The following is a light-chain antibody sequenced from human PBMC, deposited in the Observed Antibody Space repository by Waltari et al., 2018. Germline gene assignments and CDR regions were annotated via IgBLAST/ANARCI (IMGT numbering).Light chain of an antibody. CDR3: QKYDSVPLT. CDR1: QDINNE. CDR2: AAS. Sequence: DIQMTQSPSSLSTSVGDRVTLTCRAIQDINNELAWYQQKPGKVPKLLIYAASNLQSGVPSRFSGSGSGTDFTLTIASLQPEDVASYYCQKYDSVPLTFGGGTKVEIK. J-gene: IGKJ4*01. V-gene: IGKV1-27*01.